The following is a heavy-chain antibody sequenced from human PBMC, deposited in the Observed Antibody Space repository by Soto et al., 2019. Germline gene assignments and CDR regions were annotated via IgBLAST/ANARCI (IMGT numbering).Heavy chain of an antibody. D-gene: IGHD5-12*01. CDR3: ARGSIVATIMPRYWYFDL. V-gene: IGHV1-8*01. J-gene: IGHJ2*01. CDR1: GYTFTSYD. CDR2: MNPNSGNT. Sequence: QVQLVQSGAEVKKPGASVKVSCKASGYTFTSYDINWVRQAPGQGLEWMGWMNPNSGNTGYAQKFQGRVTMTRNTSISTAYMELSSLRSEDTAVYYCARGSIVATIMPRYWYFDLWGRGTLVTVSS.